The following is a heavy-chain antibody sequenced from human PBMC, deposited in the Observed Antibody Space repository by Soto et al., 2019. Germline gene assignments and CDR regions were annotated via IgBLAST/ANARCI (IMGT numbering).Heavy chain of an antibody. V-gene: IGHV1-2*04. D-gene: IGHD3-16*01. CDR3: ARDITSGDCVWGSFRYYYGMDV. CDR1: GYTFTGYY. Sequence: ASVKVSCKASGYTFTGYYMHWVRQAPGQGLEWMGWINPNSGGTNYAQKFQGWVTMTRDTSISTAYMELSRLRSDDTAVYYCARDITSGDCVWGSFRYYYGMDVWGQGTTVTV. CDR2: INPNSGGT. J-gene: IGHJ6*02.